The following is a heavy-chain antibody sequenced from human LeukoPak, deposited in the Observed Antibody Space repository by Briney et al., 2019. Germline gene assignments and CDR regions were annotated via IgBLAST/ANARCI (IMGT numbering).Heavy chain of an antibody. J-gene: IGHJ6*02. Sequence: GGSLRLSCAASGFTFSSYGMHWVRQAPGKGLEWVSYISSSSSTIYYADSVKGRFTISRDNAKNSLYLQMNSLRAEDTAVYYCARDRNDYGDRRGMDVWGQGTTVTVSS. D-gene: IGHD4-17*01. CDR1: GFTFSSYG. CDR2: ISSSSSTI. CDR3: ARDRNDYGDRRGMDV. V-gene: IGHV3-48*04.